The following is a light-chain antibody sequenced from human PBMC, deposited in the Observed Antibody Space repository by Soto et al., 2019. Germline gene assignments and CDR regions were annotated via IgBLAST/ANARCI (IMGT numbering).Light chain of an antibody. CDR1: QSVFYNSDNRNH. V-gene: IGKV4-1*01. CDR3: QQYYSAPS. CDR2: WAS. J-gene: IGKJ2*01. Sequence: DFVVTQSPDSLAVSLGETATINCKSSQSVFYNSDNRNHLAWYQQKPGQSPRLLIYWASTRESGVPDRFSGSGSGTDFTLTISSLQAEDVAVYFCQQYYSAPSFDQGTKLEIK.